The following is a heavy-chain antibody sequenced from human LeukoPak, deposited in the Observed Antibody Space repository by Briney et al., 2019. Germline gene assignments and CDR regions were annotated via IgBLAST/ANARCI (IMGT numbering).Heavy chain of an antibody. CDR3: AGAPILTGYSDYFDY. CDR1: GFAFSSYW. Sequence: PGGSLRLSCAASGFAFSSYWMHWVRQAPGKGLVWVSRINSDGSSTSYADSVKGRFTISRDNAKNTLYLQMNSLRAEDTAVYYCAGAPILTGYSDYFDYWGQGTLVTVSS. CDR2: INSDGSST. D-gene: IGHD3-9*01. J-gene: IGHJ4*02. V-gene: IGHV3-74*01.